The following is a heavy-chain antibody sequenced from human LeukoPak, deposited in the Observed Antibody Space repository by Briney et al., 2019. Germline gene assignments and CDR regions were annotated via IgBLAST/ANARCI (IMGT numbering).Heavy chain of an antibody. Sequence: SGPTLVNPTQTLTLTCTFSGFSLSTSGVGVGWIRQPPGKALEWLALIYWNDDKRYSPSLKSRLTITKDTSKNQVVLTMTNMDPVDTATYYCAHSDIAVAGTRTIHFDYWGQGTLVTVSS. CDR3: AHSDIAVAGTRTIHFDY. D-gene: IGHD6-19*01. J-gene: IGHJ4*02. V-gene: IGHV2-5*01. CDR1: GFSLSTSGVG. CDR2: IYWNDDK.